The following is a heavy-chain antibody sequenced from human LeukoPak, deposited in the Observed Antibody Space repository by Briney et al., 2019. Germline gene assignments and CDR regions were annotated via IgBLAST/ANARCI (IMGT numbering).Heavy chain of an antibody. CDR2: ITSRSSHI. CDR3: ARVAQGATTENYFYYYMDV. Sequence: GGSLRLSCEASGFAFNSYTITWVRQAPGKGLESVSSITSRSSHIYIADSVKGRFTISRNNAKNSLFLQMSSLRVEDTAVYYCARVAQGATTENYFYYYMDVWGKGTTVTVSS. J-gene: IGHJ6*03. V-gene: IGHV3-21*01. CDR1: GFAFNSYT. D-gene: IGHD4-11*01.